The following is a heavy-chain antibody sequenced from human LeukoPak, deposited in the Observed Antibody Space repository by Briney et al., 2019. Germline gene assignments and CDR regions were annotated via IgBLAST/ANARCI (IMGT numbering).Heavy chain of an antibody. CDR2: IKSKTDGGTT. J-gene: IGHJ4*02. V-gene: IGHV3-15*01. CDR3: TTDRGSRYGIVAF. D-gene: IGHD3-22*01. CDR1: GFTFSNAW. Sequence: GGSLRLSCAASGFTFSNAWMSWVRQAPGKGLEWVGRIKSKTDGGTTDYAAPGKGRFTISRDDSKNTLYLQMNSLKTEDTAVYYCTTDRGSRYGIVAFWGQGTLVTVSS.